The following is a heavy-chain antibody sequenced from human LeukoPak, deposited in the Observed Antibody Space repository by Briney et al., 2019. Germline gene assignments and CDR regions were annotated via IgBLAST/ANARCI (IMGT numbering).Heavy chain of an antibody. CDR3: AADRATQYFDY. V-gene: IGHV3-33*01. Sequence: GGSLRLSCAASGITFRNYGMHWVRQAPGKGLEWVAVIWYDGSNKDYADFVKGRFTVSRDNSRNTLFLQMNSLRVEDTAVYYCAADRATQYFDYWGQGTLVSVPS. CDR1: GITFRNYG. CDR2: IWYDGSNK. J-gene: IGHJ4*02. D-gene: IGHD2-15*01.